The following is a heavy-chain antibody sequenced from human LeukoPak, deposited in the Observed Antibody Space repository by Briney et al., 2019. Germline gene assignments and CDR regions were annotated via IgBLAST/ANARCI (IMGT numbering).Heavy chain of an antibody. CDR1: GYTFTGYY. CDR2: INPNSGGT. Sequence: ASVTVSCTASGYTFTGYYMHWVRQAPGQGLEWMGWINPNSGGTNYAQKFQGRVTMTRDTSISTAYMELSRLRSDDTAVYYCATTVYSSGWYYFDYWGQGTLVTVSS. CDR3: ATTVYSSGWYYFDY. J-gene: IGHJ4*02. D-gene: IGHD6-19*01. V-gene: IGHV1-2*02.